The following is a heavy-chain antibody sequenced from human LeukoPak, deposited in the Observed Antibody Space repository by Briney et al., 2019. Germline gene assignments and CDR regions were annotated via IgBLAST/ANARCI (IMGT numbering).Heavy chain of an antibody. CDR3: AKDSAAGPLTWYFDL. J-gene: IGHJ2*01. CDR2: ISWDGTST. Sequence: GGSLRLSCAASGFTFDDYTMHWVRQAPGKGLEWVSLISWDGTSTYYADSVRGRFTISRDNSKNSLYLQMNSLRTEDTALYYCAKDSAAGPLTWYFDLWGRGTLVTVSS. D-gene: IGHD2-15*01. CDR1: GFTFDDYT. V-gene: IGHV3-43*01.